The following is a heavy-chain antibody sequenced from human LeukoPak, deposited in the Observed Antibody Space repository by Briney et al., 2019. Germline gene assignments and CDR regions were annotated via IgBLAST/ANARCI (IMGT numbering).Heavy chain of an antibody. J-gene: IGHJ5*02. Sequence: PSETLSLTCTVSGGSVSSDSHCWSWIRQTPGKGLEWIGWIYHTGSANYNPSLKSRVTISVDTSKNQFSLKLTSVTAADTAVYYCARRLGSRGRFDPWGQGTLVTVSS. CDR1: GGSVSSDSHC. CDR3: ARRLGSRGRFDP. CDR2: IYHTGSA. V-gene: IGHV4-61*01. D-gene: IGHD3-10*01.